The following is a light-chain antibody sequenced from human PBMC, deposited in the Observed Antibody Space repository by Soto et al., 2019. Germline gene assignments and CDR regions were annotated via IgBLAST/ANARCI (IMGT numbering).Light chain of an antibody. J-gene: IGLJ1*01. CDR1: SSDVGGYNY. Sequence: QSALTQPPSASGSPGQSVAISCTGTSSDVGGYNYVSWYQQHPGKAPKLMIYEVNKRPSVVPDRFSGSKSGNTASLTVSGLQAEDEADYYCISYAGSSNVFGTGNKLTVL. CDR3: ISYAGSSNV. V-gene: IGLV2-8*01. CDR2: EVN.